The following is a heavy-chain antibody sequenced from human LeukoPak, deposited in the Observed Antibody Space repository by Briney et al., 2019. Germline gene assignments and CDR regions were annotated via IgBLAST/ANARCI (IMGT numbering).Heavy chain of an antibody. J-gene: IGHJ4*02. D-gene: IGHD5-12*01. V-gene: IGHV4-59*01. CDR1: GGSISSYY. Sequence: SSETLSLTCTVSGGSISSYYWSWIRQPPGKGLEWIGYIYYSGSTNYNPSLESRVTISVDTSKNQFSLKLSSVTAADTAVYYCANSVDIVATRFDYWGQGTLVTVSS. CDR2: IYYSGST. CDR3: ANSVDIVATRFDY.